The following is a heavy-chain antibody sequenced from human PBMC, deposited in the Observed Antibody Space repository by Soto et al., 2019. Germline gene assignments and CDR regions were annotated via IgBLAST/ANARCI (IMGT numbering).Heavy chain of an antibody. V-gene: IGHV4-31*03. J-gene: IGHJ6*02. CDR3: ARVARVLAGYYISYYYGMDV. D-gene: IGHD3-9*01. CDR1: GGSISSGVYY. Sequence: SETLSLTCTVSGGSISSGVYYWSWIRQHPGKGLEWIGYIYYSGSTYYNPSLKSRVTISVDTSKSQFSLKLSSVTAADTAVYYCARVARVLAGYYISYYYGMDVWGQGTTVTVSS. CDR2: IYYSGST.